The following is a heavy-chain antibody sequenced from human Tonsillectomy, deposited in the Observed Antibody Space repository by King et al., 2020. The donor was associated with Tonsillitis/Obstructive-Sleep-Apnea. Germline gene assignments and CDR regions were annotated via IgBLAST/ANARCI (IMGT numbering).Heavy chain of an antibody. J-gene: IGHJ4*02. CDR3: ASSGIGGYDLFDY. Sequence: VQLVESGAEVKKPGESLRISCTGSGYSFTSYWISWVRQMPGKGLEWMGRIDPSDSYTNYSPSFQGHVTISADKSISTAYLQWSSLKASDTAMYYCASSGIGGYDLFDYWGQGTLVTVSS. D-gene: IGHD5-12*01. CDR2: IDPSDSYT. V-gene: IGHV5-10-1*01. CDR1: GYSFTSYW.